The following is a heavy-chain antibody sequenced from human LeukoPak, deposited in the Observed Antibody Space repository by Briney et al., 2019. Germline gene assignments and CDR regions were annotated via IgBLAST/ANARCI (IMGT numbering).Heavy chain of an antibody. CDR1: GFSVTKTY. CDR2: IYPGGDT. V-gene: IGHV3-53*01. J-gene: IGHJ6*03. CDR3: TKDRFYYGSARGLYYYHMDV. Sequence: GGSLRLSCEVSGFSVTKTYMSWVRQAPGKGLEWVSLIYPGGDTFYADAVKGRFTISRDNSKDTLFLQMKGLRAEDTAVYYCTKDRFYYGSARGLYYYHMDVWGKGTTVSVSS. D-gene: IGHD3-10*01.